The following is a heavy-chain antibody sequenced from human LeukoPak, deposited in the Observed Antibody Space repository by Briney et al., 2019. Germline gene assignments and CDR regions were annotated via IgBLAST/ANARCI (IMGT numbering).Heavy chain of an antibody. J-gene: IGHJ4*02. V-gene: IGHV4-31*11. CDR3: ARTKGGYYFDY. D-gene: IGHD3-16*01. CDR1: VGSFSGYY. Sequence: PSETLSLTCAVSVGSFSGYYWSWIRQHPGKGLEWIGYIYYSGSTYYNPSLKSRVTISVDTSKNQFSLKLSSVTAADTAVYYCARTKGGYYFDYWGQGTLVTVSS. CDR2: IYYSGST.